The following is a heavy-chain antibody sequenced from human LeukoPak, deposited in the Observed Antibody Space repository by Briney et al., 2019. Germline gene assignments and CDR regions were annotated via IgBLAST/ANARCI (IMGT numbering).Heavy chain of an antibody. CDR3: ARSFCSGGSCYSVRYYYYGMDV. CDR2: INHSGST. Sequence: PSETLSLTCAVYGGSFSGYYWSWIRQPPGKGLEWIGEINHSGSTNYNPSLKSRVTISVDTSKNQFSLKLSSVTAADTAVYYCARSFCSGGSCYSVRYYYYGMDVWGQGTTVTASS. CDR1: GGSFSGYY. J-gene: IGHJ6*02. V-gene: IGHV4-34*01. D-gene: IGHD2-15*01.